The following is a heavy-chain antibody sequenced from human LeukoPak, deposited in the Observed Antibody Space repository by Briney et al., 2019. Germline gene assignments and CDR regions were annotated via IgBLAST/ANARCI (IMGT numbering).Heavy chain of an antibody. CDR1: GFTFSSYA. Sequence: GGSLRLSCAASGFTFSSYAMHWVRQAPGKGLEWVAVISYDGSNKYYADSVKGRFTISRDNSKNTLYLQMNSLRAEDTAVYYCARGGDSSGWSHDAFDIWGQGTMVTVSS. CDR3: ARGGDSSGWSHDAFDI. D-gene: IGHD6-19*01. J-gene: IGHJ3*02. V-gene: IGHV3-30-3*01. CDR2: ISYDGSNK.